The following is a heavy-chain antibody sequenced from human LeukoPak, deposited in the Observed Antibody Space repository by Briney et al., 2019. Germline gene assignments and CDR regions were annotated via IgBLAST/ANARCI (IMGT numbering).Heavy chain of an antibody. Sequence: SETLSLTCTVSGGSISSSSYYWGWIRQPPGKGLEWIGYIYYSGSTNYNPSLKSRVTISVDTSKNQFSLKLSSVTAADTAVYYCARHYSSGWYGYWGQGTLVTVSS. D-gene: IGHD6-19*01. V-gene: IGHV4-61*05. CDR1: GGSISSSSYY. J-gene: IGHJ4*02. CDR2: IYYSGST. CDR3: ARHYSSGWYGY.